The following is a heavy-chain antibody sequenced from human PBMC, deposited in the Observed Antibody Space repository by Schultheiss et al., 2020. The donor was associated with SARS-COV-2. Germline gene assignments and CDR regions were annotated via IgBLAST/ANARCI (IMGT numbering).Heavy chain of an antibody. D-gene: IGHD3-22*01. CDR3: TTSTMIVVLNAFDI. CDR1: GFTFDDYA. CDR2: ISYDGSNK. J-gene: IGHJ3*02. Sequence: GGSLRLSCAASGFTFDDYAMHWVRQAPGKGLEWVAVISYDGSNKYYADSVKGRFTISRDNSKNTLYLQMNSLKTEDTAVYYCTTSTMIVVLNAFDIWGQGTMVTVSS. V-gene: IGHV3-30*03.